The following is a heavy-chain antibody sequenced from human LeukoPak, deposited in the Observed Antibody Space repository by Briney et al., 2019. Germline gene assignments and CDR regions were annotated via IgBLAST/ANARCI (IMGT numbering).Heavy chain of an antibody. CDR3: ARRPGVGANVFPFDI. Sequence: SETLSLTCAVYGGSFSGYYWSWIRQPPGKWLEWIGEINHSGSTNYNPSLKSRVTISVDTSKNQFSLKLSSVTAADTAVYYCARRPGVGANVFPFDIWGQGTMVTVSS. D-gene: IGHD1-26*01. CDR2: INHSGST. V-gene: IGHV4-34*01. J-gene: IGHJ3*02. CDR1: GGSFSGYY.